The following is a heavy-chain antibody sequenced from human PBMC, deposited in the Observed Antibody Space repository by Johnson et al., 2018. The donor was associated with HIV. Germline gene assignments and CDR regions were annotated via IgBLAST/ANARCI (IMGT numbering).Heavy chain of an antibody. CDR1: GFTFSSYW. CDR2: ISYDGSNK. CDR3: ARDESSRLQLTGNDAFDV. D-gene: IGHD6-13*01. Sequence: QVQLVESGGGLVQPGGSLRLSCAASGFTFSSYWMSWVRQAPGKGLEWVAVISYDGSNKYYADSVKGRFTISRDNSKNTLYLQMNSLRAEDTAVYYCARDESSRLQLTGNDAFDVWGQGTMVTVSS. J-gene: IGHJ3*01. V-gene: IGHV3-30-3*01.